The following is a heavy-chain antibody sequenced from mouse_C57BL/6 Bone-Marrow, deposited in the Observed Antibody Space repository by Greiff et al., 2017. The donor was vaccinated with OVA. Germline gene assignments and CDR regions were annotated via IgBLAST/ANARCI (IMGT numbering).Heavy chain of an antibody. D-gene: IGHD1-1*01. CDR3: TTFWKIYYYGSFDY. Sequence: EVQLQQSGAELVRPGASVKLSCTASGFNIKDDYMHWVKQRPEQGLEWIGWIDPENGDTEYASKFQGKATITADTSSNTAYLQLSSLTSEDTAVYYCTTFWKIYYYGSFDYWGQGTTLTVSS. V-gene: IGHV14-4*01. CDR2: IDPENGDT. J-gene: IGHJ2*01. CDR1: GFNIKDDY.